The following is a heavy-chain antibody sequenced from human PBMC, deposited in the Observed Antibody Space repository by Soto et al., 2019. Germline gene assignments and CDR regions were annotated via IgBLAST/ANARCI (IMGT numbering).Heavy chain of an antibody. CDR2: ISYDGSKT. CDR3: ARDRDSSYFPPPYYFDS. J-gene: IGHJ4*02. D-gene: IGHD4-4*01. V-gene: IGHV3-30*04. Sequence: VQLVESGGGLVQPGRSLRLSCTASGFSFTHYAINWVRQAPGKGLEWVATISYDGSKTNYADSVRGRFTISRDNSKSTLFLQMDSLRPEDTAVYSCARDRDSSYFPPPYYFDSWGQGTLVTVSS. CDR1: GFSFTHYA.